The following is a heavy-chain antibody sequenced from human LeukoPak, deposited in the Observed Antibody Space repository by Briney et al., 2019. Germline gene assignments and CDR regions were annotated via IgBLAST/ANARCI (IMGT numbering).Heavy chain of an antibody. CDR3: ARHGSSGTVERTGNRKAFWPRLDSGFDY. J-gene: IGHJ4*02. Sequence: PSETLSLTCAVYGGSFSGYYWSWIRQPPGKGLEWIGEINHSGSTNYNPSLKSRVTISVDTSKNQFSLKLSSVTAADTAVYYCARHGSSGTVERTGNRKAFWPRLDSGFDYWGQGTLVTVSS. V-gene: IGHV4-34*01. CDR2: INHSGST. D-gene: IGHD6-19*01. CDR1: GGSFSGYY.